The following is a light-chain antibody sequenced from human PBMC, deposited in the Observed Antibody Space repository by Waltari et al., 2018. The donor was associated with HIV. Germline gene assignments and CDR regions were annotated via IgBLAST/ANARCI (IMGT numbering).Light chain of an antibody. CDR1: QSISSY. J-gene: IGKJ1*01. V-gene: IGKV1-39*01. CDR2: AAS. CDR3: QQSYSSRRT. Sequence: DIQMTQSPSSLSASVGDRVTITCRASQSISSYLNWYQQKPTKAPKILIYAASSLQSGVPSRFSGSGSGTDFTLTISSLQPEDFATYYCQQSYSSRRTFGQGTKVEIK.